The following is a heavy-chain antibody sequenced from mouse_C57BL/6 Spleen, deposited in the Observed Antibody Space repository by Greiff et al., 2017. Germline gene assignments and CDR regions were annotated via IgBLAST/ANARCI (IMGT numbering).Heavy chain of an antibody. J-gene: IGHJ4*01. Sequence: EVKVVESGPELVKPGASVKISCKASGYSFTDYNMNWVKQSNGKSLEWIGVINPNYGTTSYNQKFKGKATLTVDQSSSTAYMQLNSLTSEDSAVYYCARRGDYDDGDYYAMDYWGQGTSVTVSS. D-gene: IGHD2-4*01. CDR1: GYSFTDYN. V-gene: IGHV1-39*01. CDR3: ARRGDYDDGDYYAMDY. CDR2: INPNYGTT.